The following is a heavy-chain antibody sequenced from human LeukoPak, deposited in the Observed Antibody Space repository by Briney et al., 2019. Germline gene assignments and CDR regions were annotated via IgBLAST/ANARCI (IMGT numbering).Heavy chain of an antibody. V-gene: IGHV1-69*04. Sequence: SVKVSCKASGGTFSSYTISWVRQAPGQGLEWMGRIIPILGIANYAQKFQGRVTITADKSTGTAYMELSSLRSEDTAVYYCARDETGYDFWSGYYPFDYWGQGTLVTVSS. J-gene: IGHJ4*02. D-gene: IGHD3-3*01. CDR2: IIPILGIA. CDR1: GGTFSSYT. CDR3: ARDETGYDFWSGYYPFDY.